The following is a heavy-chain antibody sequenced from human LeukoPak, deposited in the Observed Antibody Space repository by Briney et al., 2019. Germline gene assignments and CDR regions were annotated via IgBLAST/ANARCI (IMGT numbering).Heavy chain of an antibody. J-gene: IGHJ4*02. D-gene: IGHD2-21*02. Sequence: PGGSLRLSCAASGFTFSSYAMSWVRQAPGKGLEWVSAISGSGGSTYYADSVKGRFTISRDNSKNTLYLQMNSLRAEDTAVYYCAKGPIVVVTAIRYLDYWGQGTLVTVSS. CDR3: AKGPIVVVTAIRYLDY. CDR1: GFTFSSYA. CDR2: ISGSGGST. V-gene: IGHV3-23*01.